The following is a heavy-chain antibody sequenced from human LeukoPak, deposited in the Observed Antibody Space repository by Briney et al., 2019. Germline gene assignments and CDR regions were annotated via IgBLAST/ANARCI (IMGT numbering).Heavy chain of an antibody. CDR1: GGSVNSKVYH. V-gene: IGHV4-61*08. J-gene: IGHJ3*02. CDR2: IYYSGST. D-gene: IGHD6-13*01. CDR3: ARHAFYSSSRELDAFDI. Sequence: PSVTLSLTCTVSGGSVNSKVYHWSWIRQPPGKGLEWIGYIYYSGSTNYNPSLKSRVTISVDTSKNQFSLKLSSVTAADTAVYYCARHAFYSSSRELDAFDIWGQGTMVTVSS.